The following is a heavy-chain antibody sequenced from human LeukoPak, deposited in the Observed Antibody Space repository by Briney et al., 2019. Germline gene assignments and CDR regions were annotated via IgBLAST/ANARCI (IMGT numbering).Heavy chain of an antibody. J-gene: IGHJ3*02. CDR3: ARLDSSSWLDAFDI. D-gene: IGHD6-13*01. Sequence: SETLSLTCAVYGGSFSGYYWSWIRHPPGKGLEWIGEINHSGSTNYNPSLKSRVTISVDTSKNQFSLKLSSVTAADTAVYYCARLDSSSWLDAFDIWGQGTMVTVSS. CDR1: GGSFSGYY. V-gene: IGHV4-34*01. CDR2: INHSGST.